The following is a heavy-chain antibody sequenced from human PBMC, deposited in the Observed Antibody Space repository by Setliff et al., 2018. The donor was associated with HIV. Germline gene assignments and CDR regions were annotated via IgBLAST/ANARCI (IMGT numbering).Heavy chain of an antibody. CDR1: GASISNDNYY. CDR2: FHHSGST. CDR3: ARPLSTSYNFWGDALAI. J-gene: IGHJ3*02. Sequence: SETLSLTCNVSGASISNDNYYWGWIRQPPGKGLEWIASFHHSGSTSYNPSLRSRVTISVDTSKNLFSLKLISVTAADTAVYYCARPLSTSYNFWGDALAIWGQGTMVTVS. V-gene: IGHV4-39*02. D-gene: IGHD3-3*01.